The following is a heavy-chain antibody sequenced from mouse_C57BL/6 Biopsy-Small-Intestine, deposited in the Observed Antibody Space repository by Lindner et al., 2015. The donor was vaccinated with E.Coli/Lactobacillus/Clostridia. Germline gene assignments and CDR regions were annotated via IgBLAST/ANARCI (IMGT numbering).Heavy chain of an antibody. Sequence: VQLQESGPELVKPGASVKISCKASGYAFSSSWMNWVKQRPGKGLEWIGRISPGDGDTNYNGKFKGKATLTADKSSSTAYMQLSSLTSEDSAVYFCPRGGSYSNYRYFDVWGAGTTVTVSS. J-gene: IGHJ1*01. D-gene: IGHD2-5*01. CDR1: GYAFSSSW. V-gene: IGHV1-82*01. CDR3: PRGGSYSNYRYFDV. CDR2: ISPGDGDT.